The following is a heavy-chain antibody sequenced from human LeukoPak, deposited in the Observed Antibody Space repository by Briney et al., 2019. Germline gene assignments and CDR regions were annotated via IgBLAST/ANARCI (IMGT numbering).Heavy chain of an antibody. CDR2: INPNSGGT. J-gene: IGHJ5*02. CDR3: ARDYPESVWFDP. V-gene: IGHV1-2*02. CDR1: GYTFSGYY. Sequence: GASVKVSCKASGYTFSGYYMHWVRQAPGQGLEWMGWINPNSGGTNYAQKFQGRVTMTRDTSISTAYMELSRLRSDDTAVYYCARDYPESVWFDPWGQGTLVTVSS.